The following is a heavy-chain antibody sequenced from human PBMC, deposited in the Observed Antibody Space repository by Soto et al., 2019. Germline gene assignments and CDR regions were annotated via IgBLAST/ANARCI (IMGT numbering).Heavy chain of an antibody. CDR1: GYTFTSYA. D-gene: IGHD3-10*01. CDR2: INAGNGNT. J-gene: IGHJ4*02. V-gene: IGHV1-3*01. CDR3: ARDGGASTFDFDS. Sequence: ASVKVSCKASGYTFTSYAMHWVRQAPGQRLEWMGWINAGNGNTKYSEKFQGRVTITRDTSASTAYMELSSLRVEDTAVYYCARDGGASTFDFDSWGQGTLVTVSS.